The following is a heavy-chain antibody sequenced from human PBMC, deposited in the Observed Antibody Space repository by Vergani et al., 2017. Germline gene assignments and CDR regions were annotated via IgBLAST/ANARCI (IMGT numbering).Heavy chain of an antibody. Sequence: QVQLQESGPGLLKPSETLSLTCAVYGGSFSGYYWSWIRQPPGKGLEWIGEINHSGSTNYNPSLKSRVTISVDTSKNQFSLKLSSVTAADTAVYYCARQSSSSHYYYYGMDVWGQGTTVTVSS. CDR2: INHSGST. CDR1: GGSFSGYY. CDR3: ARQSSSSHYYYYGMDV. D-gene: IGHD6-6*01. V-gene: IGHV4-34*01. J-gene: IGHJ6*02.